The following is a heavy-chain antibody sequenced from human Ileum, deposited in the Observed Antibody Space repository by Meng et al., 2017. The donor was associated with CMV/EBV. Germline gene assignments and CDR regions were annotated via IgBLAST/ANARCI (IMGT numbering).Heavy chain of an antibody. CDR3: ARVSAYLITFDP. CDR2: IYYTRST. J-gene: IGHJ5*02. D-gene: IGHD2-21*01. CDR1: GGSITNYY. V-gene: IGHV4-59*01. Sequence: SETLSLTCTISGGSITNYYWSWIRQPPGKGLEWIGYIYYTRSTNYNPSLKSRVFISLDTSKIQFSLKLSSVTAADTAVYYCARVSAYLITFDPWGQGTLVTVSS.